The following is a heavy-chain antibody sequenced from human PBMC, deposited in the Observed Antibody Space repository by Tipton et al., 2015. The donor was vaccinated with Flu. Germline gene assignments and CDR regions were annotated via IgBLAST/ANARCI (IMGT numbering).Heavy chain of an antibody. Sequence: TLSLTCIVSGGSINRGNYYWSWIRQPAGKGLEWIGRIYTGGRTNYDPSPKSRVTISPDTSKNQFSLRLTSVTAADTAVYYCARRGRTVRDAFDIWGQGTMVTVSS. CDR2: IYTGGRT. V-gene: IGHV4-61*02. D-gene: IGHD3-10*01. CDR3: ARRGRTVRDAFDI. J-gene: IGHJ3*02. CDR1: GGSINRGNYY.